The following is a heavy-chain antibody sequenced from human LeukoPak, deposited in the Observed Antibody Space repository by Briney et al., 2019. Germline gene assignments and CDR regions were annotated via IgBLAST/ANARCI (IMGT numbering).Heavy chain of an antibody. CDR1: GFTFSSYG. Sequence: GGSLRLPCAASGFTFSSYGMHWVRQAPGKGLEWVAFIRYDGSNKYYADSVKGRFTISRDNSKNTLYLQMNSLRAEDTAVYYCAKDRGRDGYNWSFDYWGQGTLVTVSS. CDR2: IRYDGSNK. J-gene: IGHJ4*02. CDR3: AKDRGRDGYNWSFDY. D-gene: IGHD5-24*01. V-gene: IGHV3-30*02.